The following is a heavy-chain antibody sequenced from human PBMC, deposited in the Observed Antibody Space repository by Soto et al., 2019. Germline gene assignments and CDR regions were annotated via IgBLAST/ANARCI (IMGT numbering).Heavy chain of an antibody. CDR1: GFTFSSYG. Sequence: GGSLRLSCAASGFTFSSYGMSWVRQAPGKGLEWVSAISGSGGRAYYADSVKGRFTISRDNAKNTLYLQMNSLRAEDTTVYYYARGLIFLVPAVFDPWGQGTLVTVSS. J-gene: IGHJ5*02. V-gene: IGHV3-23*01. D-gene: IGHD2-2*01. CDR2: ISGSGGRA. CDR3: ARGLIFLVPAVFDP.